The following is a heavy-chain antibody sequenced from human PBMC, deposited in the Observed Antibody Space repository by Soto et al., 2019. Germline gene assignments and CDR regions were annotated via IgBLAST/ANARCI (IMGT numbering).Heavy chain of an antibody. D-gene: IGHD1-26*01. V-gene: IGHV3-74*03. CDR1: GFIFSSFW. J-gene: IGHJ4*02. CDR3: ARGGSFRFDY. CDR2: INTDGSIT. Sequence: EVQLVESGGGLVQPGGSLRLSCAASGFIFSSFWIRWVRQVPGKGLEWVSRINTDGSITTYADSVKGRFTISRDNAKNTVFLQMNSLRAEDTAVYYCARGGSFRFDYWGQGALVTVSS.